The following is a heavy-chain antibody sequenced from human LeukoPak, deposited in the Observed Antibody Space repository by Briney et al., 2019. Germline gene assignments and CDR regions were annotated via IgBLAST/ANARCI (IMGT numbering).Heavy chain of an antibody. V-gene: IGHV1-18*01. J-gene: IGHJ4*02. CDR3: ARDTRFLEWLSPLDY. CDR1: GGTFSSYA. CDR2: ISAYNGNT. D-gene: IGHD3-3*01. Sequence: GASVKVSCKASGGTFSSYAISWVRQAPGQGLEWMGWISAYNGNTNYAQKLQGRVTMTTDTSTSTAYMELRSLRSDDTAVYYCARDTRFLEWLSPLDYWGQGTLVTVSS.